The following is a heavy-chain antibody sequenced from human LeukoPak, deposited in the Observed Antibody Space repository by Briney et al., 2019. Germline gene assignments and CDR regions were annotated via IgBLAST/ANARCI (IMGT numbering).Heavy chain of an antibody. CDR3: ARDLSDFWSGYYPMDV. V-gene: IGHV3-53*01. CDR2: IYSGGST. D-gene: IGHD3-3*01. Sequence: GGSLRLSCAASGFTVSSNYMSWVRQAPGKGLEWVSVIYSGGSTYYADSVKGRFTISRDNSKNTLYLQMNSLRAEDTAVYYCARDLSDFWSGYYPMDVWGQGTTVTVSS. J-gene: IGHJ6*02. CDR1: GFTVSSNY.